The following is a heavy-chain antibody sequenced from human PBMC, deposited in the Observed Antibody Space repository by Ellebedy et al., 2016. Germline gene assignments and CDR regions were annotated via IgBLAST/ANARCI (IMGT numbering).Heavy chain of an antibody. Sequence: GGSLRLXXAASGFTFSNYGMHWVRQAPGKGLEWVAIISYDGSNKYYADSVKGRFTISRDNSKNTLYLQMNSLRAEDTAVYYCAKDPGGGRTQPNWFDPWGQGTLVTVSS. D-gene: IGHD3-16*01. V-gene: IGHV3-30*18. CDR1: GFTFSNYG. CDR2: ISYDGSNK. CDR3: AKDPGGGRTQPNWFDP. J-gene: IGHJ5*02.